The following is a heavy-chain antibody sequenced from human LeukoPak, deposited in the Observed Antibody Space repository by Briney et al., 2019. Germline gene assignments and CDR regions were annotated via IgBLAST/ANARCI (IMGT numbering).Heavy chain of an antibody. CDR1: GFTFDDYA. CDR3: AKDFRAGYSYGYFDH. D-gene: IGHD5-18*01. Sequence: GGSLRLSCAASGFTFDDYAMHWVRQVPGRGLEWVSGISWNSGSIGYADSVKGRFTISRDNAKNSLYLQMNSLRAEDTALYHCAKDFRAGYSYGYFDHWGQGTLVTVSS. V-gene: IGHV3-9*01. J-gene: IGHJ4*02. CDR2: ISWNSGSI.